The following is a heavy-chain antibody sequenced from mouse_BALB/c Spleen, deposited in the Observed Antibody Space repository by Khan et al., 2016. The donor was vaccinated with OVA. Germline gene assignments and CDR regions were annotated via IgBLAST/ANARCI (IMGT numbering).Heavy chain of an antibody. CDR2: IWSGGST. CDR3: ARGGLPFAY. D-gene: IGHD2-13*01. Sequence: QVQLKEPGPGLVQPSQSLSITCTVSGFSLSNYGVHWVRQSPGKGLEWLGVIWSGGSTDFNAAFISRLSINKDNSKSQVFFKMNSLQTNDSAIYYCARGGLPFAYWGQGTLVTVSA. V-gene: IGHV2-2*02. J-gene: IGHJ3*01. CDR1: GFSLSNYG.